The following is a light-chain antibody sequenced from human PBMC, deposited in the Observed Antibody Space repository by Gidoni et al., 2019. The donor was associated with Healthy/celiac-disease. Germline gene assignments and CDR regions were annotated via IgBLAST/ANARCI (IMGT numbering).Light chain of an antibody. CDR3: QSYDSSLSHWV. Sequence: QSVLPQPPSVAGAPGHRGTISCTGSSSNIGAGYDVPWYQQLPVTAPKLLIYGNSNRPSGVPDRFSGSKSGTSASLAITGLQAEDEADYSCQSYDSSLSHWVFGGGTKLTVL. V-gene: IGLV1-40*01. CDR2: GNS. J-gene: IGLJ3*02. CDR1: SSNIGAGYD.